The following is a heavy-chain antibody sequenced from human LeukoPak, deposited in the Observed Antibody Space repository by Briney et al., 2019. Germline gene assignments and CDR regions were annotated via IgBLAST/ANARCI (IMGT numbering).Heavy chain of an antibody. D-gene: IGHD2-21*02. CDR2: TYSDSST. V-gene: IGHV3-53*01. Sequence: GGSLRLSCAASGFTVSNNYMSWVRQPPGKGLEWVSITYSDSSTNYADSVKGRFTISRDTSQNTLSLQMNSLRAEDTAVYYCVRKNRDFNAAFDIWGQGTVVTVSS. CDR1: GFTVSNNY. J-gene: IGHJ3*02. CDR3: VRKNRDFNAAFDI.